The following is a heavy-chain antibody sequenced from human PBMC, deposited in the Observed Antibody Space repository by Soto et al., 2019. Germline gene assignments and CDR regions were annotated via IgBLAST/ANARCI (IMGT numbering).Heavy chain of an antibody. CDR1: GGTFSSYT. J-gene: IGHJ4*02. CDR3: STSPKGYCSSTSCPGFDY. V-gene: IGHV1-69*02. CDR2: IIPILGIA. Sequence: QVQLVQSGAEVKKPGSSVKVSCKASGGTFSSYTVSWVRQAPGQWLEWMGRIIPILGIANYAQKFQGRVTITADKSTSTAYMELSSLRSDDTAVYYCSTSPKGYCSSTSCPGFDYWGQGTLVTVSS. D-gene: IGHD2-2*01.